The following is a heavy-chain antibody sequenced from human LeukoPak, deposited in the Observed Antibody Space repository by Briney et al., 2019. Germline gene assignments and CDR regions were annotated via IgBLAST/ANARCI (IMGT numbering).Heavy chain of an antibody. CDR2: IKHDGIEM. Sequence: GGSLRLSCAASGFSFSNYWTSWVRQAPGKGLEWVANIKHDGIEMNYADSAKGRFTISRDNAKNSLYLQMTSLRAEDTALYYCTRATGWYPDYWGQGTLITVSS. D-gene: IGHD6-19*01. V-gene: IGHV3-7*01. CDR1: GFSFSNYW. J-gene: IGHJ4*02. CDR3: TRATGWYPDY.